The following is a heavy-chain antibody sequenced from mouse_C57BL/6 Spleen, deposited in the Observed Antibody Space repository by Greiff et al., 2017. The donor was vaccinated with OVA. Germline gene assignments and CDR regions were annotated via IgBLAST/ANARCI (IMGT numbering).Heavy chain of an antibody. CDR3: ARRYYGSSYD. Sequence: QVQLQQPGAELVKPGASVKMSCKASGYTFSSYWITWVKQRPGQGLEWIGDIYPGSGSTNYNEKFKSKATLTVDTSSSTAYMQLSSLTSEDSAVYYCARRYYGSSYDWGQGTTLTVSS. V-gene: IGHV1-55*01. J-gene: IGHJ2*01. CDR1: GYTFSSYW. CDR2: IYPGSGST. D-gene: IGHD1-1*01.